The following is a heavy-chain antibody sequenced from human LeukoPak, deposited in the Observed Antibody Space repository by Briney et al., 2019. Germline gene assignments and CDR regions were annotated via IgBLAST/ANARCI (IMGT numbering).Heavy chain of an antibody. V-gene: IGHV4-34*01. J-gene: IGHJ4*02. CDR3: ARGDSSVVANDY. D-gene: IGHD3-22*01. CDR1: GFTFSDYY. Sequence: GSLRLSCAASGFTFSDYYMSWIRQPPGKGLEWIGEINHSGSTNYNPSLKSRVTISVDTSKNQFSLKLSSVTAADTAVYYCARGDSSVVANDYWGQGTLVTVSS. CDR2: INHSGST.